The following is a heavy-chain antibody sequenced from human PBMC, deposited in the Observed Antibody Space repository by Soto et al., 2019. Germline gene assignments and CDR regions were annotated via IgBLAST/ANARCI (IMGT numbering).Heavy chain of an antibody. CDR3: ARGGSSSSSYYYGMDV. CDR2: ISSSGSTI. Sequence: VQLVESGGGVVQPGRSLRLSCAASGFTFSSYEMNWVRQAPGKGLEWVSYISSSGSTIYYADSVKGRFTISRDNAKNSLYLQMNSLRAEDTAVYYCARGGSSSSSYYYGMDVWGQGTTVTVSS. J-gene: IGHJ6*02. D-gene: IGHD6-6*01. CDR1: GFTFSSYE. V-gene: IGHV3-48*03.